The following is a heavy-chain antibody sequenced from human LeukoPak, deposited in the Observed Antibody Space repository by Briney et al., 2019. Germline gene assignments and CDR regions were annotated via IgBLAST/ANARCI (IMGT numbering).Heavy chain of an antibody. V-gene: IGHV3-74*01. CDR2: INSDGSST. J-gene: IGHJ4*02. D-gene: IGHD3-10*01. CDR3: AQGHLWFGELLEGY. Sequence: GGSLRLSCSASGFTFSSYWMHWVRQAPGKGLVWVSRINSDGSSTSYADSVKGRFTISRDNAKNTLYLQMNSLRAGDTAVYYCAQGHLWFGELLEGYWGQGTLVTVSS. CDR1: GFTFSSYW.